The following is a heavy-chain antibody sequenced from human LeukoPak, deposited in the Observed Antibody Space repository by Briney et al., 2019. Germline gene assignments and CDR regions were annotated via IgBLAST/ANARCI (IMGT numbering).Heavy chain of an antibody. Sequence: SETLSLTCTVSGGSISSYYWSWIRQPAGKGLEWIGRIYTSGSANYNPSLKSRVTISVDTSKNQFSLKLSSVTAADTAVYYCAREIAYGGRGYWGQGTLVTVSS. CDR3: AREIAYGGRGY. V-gene: IGHV4-4*07. J-gene: IGHJ4*02. D-gene: IGHD4-17*01. CDR1: GGSISSYY. CDR2: IYTSGSA.